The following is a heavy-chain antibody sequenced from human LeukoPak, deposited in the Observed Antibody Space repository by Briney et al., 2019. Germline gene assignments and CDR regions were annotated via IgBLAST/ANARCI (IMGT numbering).Heavy chain of an antibody. CDR2: IAYIGST. CDR1: GDSFSSHY. J-gene: IGHJ3*02. V-gene: IGHV4-59*11. Sequence: PSETLSLTCTVSGDSFSSHYWTWSREPPGTGLGWVGDIAYIGSTNYNPRLKSRVTNSIDTSKTPYSLKLTAVTAADTAVYCCARDLVTVTKGFDISGQGTMVSVSS. D-gene: IGHD4-17*01. CDR3: ARDLVTVTKGFDI.